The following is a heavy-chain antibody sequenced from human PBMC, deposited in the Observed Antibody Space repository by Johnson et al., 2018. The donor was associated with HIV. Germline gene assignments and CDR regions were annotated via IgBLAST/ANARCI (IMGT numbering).Heavy chain of an antibody. D-gene: IGHD3-22*01. V-gene: IGHV3-33*08. CDR3: ANFGDDSRKDRPETHDAFDI. CDR1: GFSFSSYA. J-gene: IGHJ3*02. Sequence: QVQLVESGGGLVQPGRSLRLSCAASGFSFSSYAMHWVRQSPGKGLEWVAVISFDGGDKYYADSVKGRFTISRDNSKSTFFLQMNSLRVEDTAVYYCANFGDDSRKDRPETHDAFDIWGQGTMVTVSS. CDR2: ISFDGGDK.